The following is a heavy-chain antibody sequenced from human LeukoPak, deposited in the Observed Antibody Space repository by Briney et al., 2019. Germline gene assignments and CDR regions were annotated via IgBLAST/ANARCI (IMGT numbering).Heavy chain of an antibody. Sequence: PSETLSLTCAVYGGSFSGYYWSWIRQPPGKGLEWIGEINHSGSTNYNPSLKSRVTISVDTSKNQFSLKLSSVTAADTAVYYCARGSRAHYGSGSYYKGGYFQHWGQGTLSPSPQ. J-gene: IGHJ1*01. CDR1: GGSFSGYY. CDR2: INHSGST. V-gene: IGHV4-34*01. CDR3: ARGSRAHYGSGSYYKGGYFQH. D-gene: IGHD3-10*01.